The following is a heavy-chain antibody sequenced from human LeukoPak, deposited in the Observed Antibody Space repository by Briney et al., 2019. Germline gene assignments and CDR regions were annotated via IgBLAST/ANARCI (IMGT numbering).Heavy chain of an antibody. CDR2: IYYSGST. V-gene: IGHV4-39*07. D-gene: IGHD3-3*01. Sequence: SETLSLTCTVSGGSISSSSYYWGWIRQPPGKGLEWIGSIYYSGSTYYNPSLKSRVTISVDTSKSQFSLKLTSVTAADTAFYFCARESEWLGNGFDIWGQGTMVTVSS. CDR3: ARESEWLGNGFDI. CDR1: GGSISSSSYY. J-gene: IGHJ3*02.